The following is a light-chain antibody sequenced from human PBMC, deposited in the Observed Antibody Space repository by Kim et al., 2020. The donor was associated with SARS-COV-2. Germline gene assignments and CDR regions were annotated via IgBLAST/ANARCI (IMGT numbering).Light chain of an antibody. Sequence: NFMLTQPHSVSGSPGKTVTISCTRSSGSITNNYVLWCRQRPGSAPATVIYHFDRRPSGVPDRFSASIDRSSNSASLTISGLETEDEADYYCHSFNGTDVVFGGGTQLTVL. CDR2: HFD. J-gene: IGLJ2*01. CDR1: SGSITNNY. V-gene: IGLV6-57*04. CDR3: HSFNGTDVV.